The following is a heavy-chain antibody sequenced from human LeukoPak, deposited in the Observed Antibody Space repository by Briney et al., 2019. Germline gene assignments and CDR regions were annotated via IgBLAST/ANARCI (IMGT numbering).Heavy chain of an antibody. Sequence: GGSLRLSCAASGFTFSSYAMSWVRQAPGKGLEWVSAISGSGGSTYYADSVKGRFTISRDNSKNTLYLQMNSLRAEDTAVYYCAKDVGLGYCSGGSCYSPFDYWGQGTLVTVSS. V-gene: IGHV3-23*01. CDR3: AKDVGLGYCSGGSCYSPFDY. J-gene: IGHJ4*02. CDR2: ISGSGGST. D-gene: IGHD2-15*01. CDR1: GFTFSSYA.